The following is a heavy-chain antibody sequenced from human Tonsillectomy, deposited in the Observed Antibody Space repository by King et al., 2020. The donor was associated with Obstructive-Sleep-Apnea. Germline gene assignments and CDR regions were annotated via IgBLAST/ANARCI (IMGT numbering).Heavy chain of an antibody. D-gene: IGHD4-23*01. V-gene: IGHV3-30*18. CDR2: ISYDGINT. Sequence: QVQLVESGGGVVQPGRSLRLSCAASGFTFSSYGMHWVRQAPGKGLEWVAGISYDGINTYYGDSLKGRFTISKDNSKNTLYLQMKSLRGEDTAVYYCAKGPHGKVGGDNWLDPWGQGTLVTVSS. CDR3: AKGPHGKVGGDNWLDP. J-gene: IGHJ5*02. CDR1: GFTFSSYG.